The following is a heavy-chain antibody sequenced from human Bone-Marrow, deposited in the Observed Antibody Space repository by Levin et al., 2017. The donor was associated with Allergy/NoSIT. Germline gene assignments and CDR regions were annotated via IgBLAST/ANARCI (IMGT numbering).Heavy chain of an antibody. CDR1: GDNYDNYW. CDR2: IYPIDSDT. CDR3: ATQSGVTTYYFYGMEV. J-gene: IGHJ6*02. D-gene: IGHD3-9*01. V-gene: IGHV5-51*01. Sequence: GESLKISCQVSGDNYDNYWIAWMRQVPGKGLEWMGLIYPIDSDTKYRPSVQGQVTISADKSIRTAYLQWSSLKPSDTAIYYCATQSGVTTYYFYGMEVWGQGTSVTVSS.